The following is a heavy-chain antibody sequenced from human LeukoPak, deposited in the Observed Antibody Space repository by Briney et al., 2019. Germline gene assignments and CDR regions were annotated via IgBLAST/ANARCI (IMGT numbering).Heavy chain of an antibody. V-gene: IGHV1-69*04. J-gene: IGHJ5*02. CDR3: ARLYYYDSSGCLRFDP. Sequence: EASVKVSCKASGGTFSSYAISWVRQAPGQGLEWMGRIIPIFGIANYAQKFQGRVTITADKSTSTAYMELSSLRSEDTAVYYCARLYYYDSSGCLRFDPWGQGTLVTVSS. CDR2: IIPIFGIA. CDR1: GGTFSSYA. D-gene: IGHD3-22*01.